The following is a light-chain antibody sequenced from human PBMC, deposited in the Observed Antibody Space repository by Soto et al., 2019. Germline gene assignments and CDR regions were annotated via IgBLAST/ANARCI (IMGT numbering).Light chain of an antibody. CDR2: RNN. CDR3: AAWDDSLSADVV. Sequence: QAVVTQPPSASWTPGQRVTISCSGSRYNIGSNYVYWYQQLPGTAPKLLICRNNQRPSGVPDRFSGSKSGTSASLDISGLRSEDESDYYCAAWDDSLSADVVFGGGTKLTVL. J-gene: IGLJ2*01. CDR1: RYNIGSNY. V-gene: IGLV1-47*01.